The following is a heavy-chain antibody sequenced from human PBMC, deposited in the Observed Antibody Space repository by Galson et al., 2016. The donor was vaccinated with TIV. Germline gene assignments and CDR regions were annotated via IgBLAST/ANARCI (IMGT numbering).Heavy chain of an antibody. Sequence: SVKVSCKASGDTFAGYAFNWVRQAPGQGLEVMGRIIPILGSSDYPQRFQGRVTITADASTSTVYMELRSLRSEDTAMYYCARVRFGELSGYYYYMYVWGKGTTVTVAS. CDR1: GDTFAGYA. CDR3: ARVRFGELSGYYYYMYV. CDR2: IIPILGSS. J-gene: IGHJ6*03. D-gene: IGHD3-10*01. V-gene: IGHV1-69*13.